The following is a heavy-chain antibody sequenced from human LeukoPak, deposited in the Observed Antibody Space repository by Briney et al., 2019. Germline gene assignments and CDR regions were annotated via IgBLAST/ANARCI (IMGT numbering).Heavy chain of an antibody. CDR2: IKEDGSKT. J-gene: IGHJ4*02. V-gene: IGHV3-7*03. CDR1: GFPFRSYW. CDR3: ARDYANIVDY. D-gene: IGHD3-16*01. Sequence: PGGSLRLSCAASGFPFRSYWMSWVRQVPGKGLQWVANIKEDGSKTYYVDSVKGRFTISRDNAKNSLCLEMNSLRADDTAVYYCARDYANIVDYWGQGTLVTVSS.